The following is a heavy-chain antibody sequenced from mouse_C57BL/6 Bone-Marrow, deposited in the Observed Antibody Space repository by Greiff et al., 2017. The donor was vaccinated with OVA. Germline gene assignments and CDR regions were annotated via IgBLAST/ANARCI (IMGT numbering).Heavy chain of an antibody. CDR2: IDPSDIYT. J-gene: IGHJ3*01. Sequence: SFNFSFNSSFYTFTSYLMHWVKQSPLQVLDCIGVIDPSDIYTNYNQKFKGKATLTVDTSSSTAYMQLSSLTSEDSAVYYCARWEDYYGSSYGGFAYWGQGTLVTVSA. CDR1: FYTFTSYL. CDR3: ARWEDYYGSSYGGFAY. V-gene: IGHV1-59*01. D-gene: IGHD1-1*01.